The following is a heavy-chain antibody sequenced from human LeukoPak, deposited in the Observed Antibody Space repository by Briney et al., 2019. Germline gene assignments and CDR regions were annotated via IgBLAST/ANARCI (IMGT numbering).Heavy chain of an antibody. CDR1: GASFSSYA. CDR3: ATAYSGSPYDAFDI. V-gene: IGHV1-69*05. D-gene: IGHD1-26*01. CDR2: IIPIFGTA. J-gene: IGHJ3*02. Sequence: SVKVYCKDSGASFSSYAISSVRQAPGQGLYWMVGIIPIFGTANYAQKFQGRVTITTDESTSTAYMELSSLRSEDTPVYYCATAYSGSPYDAFDIWGQGTMVTVSS.